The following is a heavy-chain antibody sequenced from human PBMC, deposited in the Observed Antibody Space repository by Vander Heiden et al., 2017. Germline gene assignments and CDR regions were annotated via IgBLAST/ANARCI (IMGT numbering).Heavy chain of an antibody. CDR2: ISGSGGST. CDR1: GFTFGSLA. D-gene: IGHD4-17*01. J-gene: IGHJ4*02. CDR3: AKGVGYGDYEDY. V-gene: IGHV3-23*01. Sequence: EVQLLESGGGLVQPGGSLRLSCAASGFTFGSLAMGWVRQAPGKGLEWVSAISGSGGSTYYADSVKGRFTISRDNSKNTLYLQMNSLRAEDTAVYYCAKGVGYGDYEDYWGQGTLVTVSS.